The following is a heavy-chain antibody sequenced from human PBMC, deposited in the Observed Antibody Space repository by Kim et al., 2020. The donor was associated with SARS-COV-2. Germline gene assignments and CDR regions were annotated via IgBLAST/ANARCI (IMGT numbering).Heavy chain of an antibody. V-gene: IGHV4-39*01. D-gene: IGHD6-19*01. CDR3: GRRSSGRASRYFDY. Sequence: NPSVKSRVTISVDTSRNQFSLKLSSVTAADTAVYYCGRRSSGRASRYFDYWGQGTLVTVSS. J-gene: IGHJ4*02.